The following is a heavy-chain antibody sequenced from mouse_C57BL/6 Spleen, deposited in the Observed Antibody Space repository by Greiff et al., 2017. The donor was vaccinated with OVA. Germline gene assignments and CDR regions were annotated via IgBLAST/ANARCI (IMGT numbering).Heavy chain of an antibody. Sequence: EVQLVESGGGLVKPGGSLKLSCAASGFTFSSYAMSWVRQTPEKRLEWVATISDGGSYTYYPDNVKGRFTLSRDNNKNNLYLQMSHLKSEDTAMYYCAREDYGSSYRYFDVWGTGTTVTVSS. CDR3: AREDYGSSYRYFDV. CDR1: GFTFSSYA. CDR2: ISDGGSYT. D-gene: IGHD1-1*01. J-gene: IGHJ1*03. V-gene: IGHV5-4*01.